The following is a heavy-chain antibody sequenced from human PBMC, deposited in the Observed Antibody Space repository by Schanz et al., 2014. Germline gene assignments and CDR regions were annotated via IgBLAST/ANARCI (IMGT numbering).Heavy chain of an antibody. V-gene: IGHV3-48*02. CDR3: GGGVSGGGYHPDY. CDR1: GFGFSSYS. D-gene: IGHD5-12*01. J-gene: IGHJ4*02. CDR2: ISGSSRTI. Sequence: EVQLVQSGGGLIQPGGSLRLSCAASGFGFSSYSMNWVRQAPGKGLEWVSYISGSSRTIYYADSMKGRFTVSRDNAEKYLYLNSNSPRDEDACLYFSGGGVSGGGYHPDYWGQGTLVTVSS.